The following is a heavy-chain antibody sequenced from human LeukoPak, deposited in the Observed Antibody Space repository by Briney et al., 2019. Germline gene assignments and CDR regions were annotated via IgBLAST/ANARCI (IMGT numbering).Heavy chain of an antibody. V-gene: IGHV4-30-4*01. CDR3: ARSIISGYPKYYFDC. Sequence: SETLSLTCTVSGGSISSGDYYWSWIRQPPGKGLEWIGYIYYSGSTYYNPSLKSRVTISVDTSKNQFSLKLSSVTAADTAVYYCARSIISGYPKYYFDCWGQGTLVTVSS. D-gene: IGHD5-12*01. CDR1: GGSISSGDYY. J-gene: IGHJ4*02. CDR2: IYYSGST.